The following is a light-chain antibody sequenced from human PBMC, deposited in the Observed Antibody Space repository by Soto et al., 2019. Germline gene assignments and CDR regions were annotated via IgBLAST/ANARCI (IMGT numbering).Light chain of an antibody. V-gene: IGKV3D-20*01. J-gene: IGKJ2*01. CDR1: QSVSRSY. Sequence: EIAWTQSPATLSLSPGERATLSCGTSQSVSRSYLAWYQQKPGLAPRLLIYDASSSATGIPDSFSGSGSGTDFTLTISRLEPEDFAVYYCQQYGSSPYTFGQGTKLEIK. CDR3: QQYGSSPYT. CDR2: DAS.